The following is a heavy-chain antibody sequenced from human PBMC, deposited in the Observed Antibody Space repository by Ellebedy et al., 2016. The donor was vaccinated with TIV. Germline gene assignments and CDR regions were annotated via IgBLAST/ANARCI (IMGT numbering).Heavy chain of an antibody. CDR3: ARGRSYGHIDY. Sequence: MPSETLSLTCTVSGGSISSSSYYWGWIRQPPGKGLEWIGSIYYSGSTYYNPSLKSRVTISVDTSKNQFSLKLSSVTAADTAVYYCARGRSYGHIDYWGQGTLVTVSS. CDR1: GGSISSSSYY. D-gene: IGHD3-10*01. CDR2: IYYSGST. V-gene: IGHV4-39*01. J-gene: IGHJ4*02.